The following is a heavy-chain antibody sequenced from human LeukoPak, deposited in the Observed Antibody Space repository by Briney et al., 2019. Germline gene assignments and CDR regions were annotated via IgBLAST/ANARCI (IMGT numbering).Heavy chain of an antibody. Sequence: ASVKVSCKASGYTFTSYGISWVRQAPGQGLEWMGWISAYNGNTNYAQKLQGRITMTTDTSTSTAYMELRSLRSDDTAVYYCARDRGYSSGWYYFDYWGQGTLVTVSS. V-gene: IGHV1-18*04. J-gene: IGHJ4*02. CDR2: ISAYNGNT. CDR3: ARDRGYSSGWYYFDY. D-gene: IGHD6-19*01. CDR1: GYTFTSYG.